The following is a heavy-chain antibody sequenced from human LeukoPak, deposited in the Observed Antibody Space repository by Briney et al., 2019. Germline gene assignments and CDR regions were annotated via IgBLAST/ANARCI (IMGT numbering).Heavy chain of an antibody. J-gene: IGHJ4*02. D-gene: IGHD6-19*01. Sequence: PGGSLRLSCAASGFTFSSYGMHWVRQAPGKGLEWVAVISYDGSNKYYADSVKGRFTISRDNSKNTLYLQMNSLRAEDTAVYYCAKGPPYSSGWYYFDYWGQGTLVTVSS. CDR1: GFTFSSYG. V-gene: IGHV3-30*18. CDR2: ISYDGSNK. CDR3: AKGPPYSSGWYYFDY.